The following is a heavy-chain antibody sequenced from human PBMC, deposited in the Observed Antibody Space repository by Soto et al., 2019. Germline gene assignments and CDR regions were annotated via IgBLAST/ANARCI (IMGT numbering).Heavy chain of an antibody. Sequence: EVQLLESGGGLVQPGESLRLSCAASGFTFSYYWMHWVRQAPGMGLVWVSRIHSDGSSTTYADSVKGRFTISRDNARNTLYLQMNSLRAEDTAVYYCARGDRVAFDLWGQGTVVTVSS. CDR1: GFTFSYYW. V-gene: IGHV3-74*01. CDR2: IHSDGSST. CDR3: ARGDRVAFDL. J-gene: IGHJ3*01.